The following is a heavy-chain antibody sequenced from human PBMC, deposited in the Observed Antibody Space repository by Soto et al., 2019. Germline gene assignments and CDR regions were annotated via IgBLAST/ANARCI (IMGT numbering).Heavy chain of an antibody. J-gene: IGHJ3*02. CDR2: IRYDASDK. V-gene: IGHV3-30*02. Sequence: GGSLRLSCAASGFTFSRFNMHWVRQVPGKGLEWVAFIRYDASDKYYVDSVKGRFTISRDNSKNTLYLQMNSLRAEDTAVYYCASIFSYGYGGYAFDIWGQGTMVTVSS. CDR1: GFTFSRFN. CDR3: ASIFSYGYGGYAFDI. D-gene: IGHD5-18*01.